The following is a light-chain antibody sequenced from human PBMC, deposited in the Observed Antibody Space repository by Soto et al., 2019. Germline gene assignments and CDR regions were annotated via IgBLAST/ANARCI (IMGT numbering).Light chain of an antibody. CDR1: STNIGNNY. CDR3: GTWASSLSAVV. V-gene: IGLV1-51*01. J-gene: IGLJ2*01. CDR2: DNN. Sequence: QSVLTQPPSVSAAPGQTVTISCSGSSTNIGNNYVSWYQQLSGTTPKLLIYDNNKRPSGIPDRFSGSKAGTSATLGITGLPTGDEADYYCGTWASSLSAVVFGGGTQLTVL.